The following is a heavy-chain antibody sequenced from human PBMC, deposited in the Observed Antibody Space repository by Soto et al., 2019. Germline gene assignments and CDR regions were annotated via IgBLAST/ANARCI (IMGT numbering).Heavy chain of an antibody. J-gene: IGHJ5*02. CDR1: GYTFTGYY. Sequence: QVQLVQSGAEVKKPGASVKVSCKASGYTFTGYYMHWVRQAPGQGLEWMGWINPNSGGTIYAQKFQGRVTMTRDASISTAYMELSRLRSDDTAVYYCARDGTGSSSWYPNWFDPWGQGTLVTVSS. CDR3: ARDGTGSSSWYPNWFDP. CDR2: INPNSGGT. D-gene: IGHD6-13*01. V-gene: IGHV1-2*02.